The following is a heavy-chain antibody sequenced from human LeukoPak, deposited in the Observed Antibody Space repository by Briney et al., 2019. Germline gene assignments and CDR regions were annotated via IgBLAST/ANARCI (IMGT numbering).Heavy chain of an antibody. CDR1: GGSFSGYY. V-gene: IGHV4-34*01. Sequence: TSETLSLTCAVYGGSFSGYYWSWIRQPPGKGLEWIGEINHSGSTNYNPSLKSRVTISVDTSKNQFSLKLSSVTAADTAVYYCARGIDIVVVPAAPRYFDYWGQGTLVTVSS. J-gene: IGHJ4*02. D-gene: IGHD2-2*01. CDR3: ARGIDIVVVPAAPRYFDY. CDR2: INHSGST.